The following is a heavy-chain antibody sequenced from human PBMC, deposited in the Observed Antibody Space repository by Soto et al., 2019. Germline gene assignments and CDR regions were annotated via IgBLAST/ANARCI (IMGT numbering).Heavy chain of an antibody. V-gene: IGHV3-23*01. Sequence: EVQLLESGGGLVQPGGSLRLSCAASGFTFSSYAMSWVRQAPGKGLEWVSIISSSGGSTYYADSVKGRFTISRDNSKNTLYLQMNSQRAEDTAVYNCAKGGSNSYFDYWGQGTLVTVSS. CDR1: GFTFSSYA. CDR3: AKGGSNSYFDY. CDR2: ISSSGGST. D-gene: IGHD4-4*01. J-gene: IGHJ4*02.